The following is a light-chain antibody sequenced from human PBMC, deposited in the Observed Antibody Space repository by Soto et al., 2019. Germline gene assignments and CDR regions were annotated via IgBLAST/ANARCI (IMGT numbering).Light chain of an antibody. Sequence: EIVLTQSPGTLSLSPGEGATLSCRASQSLTNYLAGYQHKPGQAPRLLIYGASSRATGIPDRFSGGGSGTDFTLTISRLEPEDFAVDYCQQYGSTPRTFGQGTKVEMK. J-gene: IGKJ1*01. CDR1: QSLTNY. CDR2: GAS. CDR3: QQYGSTPRT. V-gene: IGKV3-20*01.